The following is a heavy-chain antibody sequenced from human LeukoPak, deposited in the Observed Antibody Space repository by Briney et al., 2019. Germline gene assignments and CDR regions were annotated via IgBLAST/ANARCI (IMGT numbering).Heavy chain of an antibody. J-gene: IGHJ1*01. V-gene: IGHV3-30*02. CDR1: GFTFSSYG. D-gene: IGHD1-1*01. CDR3: ARALSQQLIRYSQD. Sequence: GGSLRLSCAASGFTFSSYGMHWVRQAPGKGLEWVAFIRYDGSNKYYADSVKGRFTISRDNSKNTLYLQMNGLRADDTAVYYCARALSQQLIRYSQDWGQGTLVTVSS. CDR2: IRYDGSNK.